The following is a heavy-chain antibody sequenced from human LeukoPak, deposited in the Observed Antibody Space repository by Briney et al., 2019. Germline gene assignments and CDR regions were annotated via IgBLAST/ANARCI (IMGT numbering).Heavy chain of an antibody. CDR3: ATRGATDKNYYYHYYMDV. J-gene: IGHJ6*03. CDR1: GFTFSSYA. CDR2: ISCSGGST. Sequence: PGGSLRLSCAASGFTFSSYAMSWVRQAPGKGLEWVAAISCSGGSTYYADSVKGRFTISRNNSKNTLYLQMNSLRAEDTAVHYCATRGATDKNYYYHYYMDVWGKGTTVTVSS. D-gene: IGHD5-24*01. V-gene: IGHV3-23*01.